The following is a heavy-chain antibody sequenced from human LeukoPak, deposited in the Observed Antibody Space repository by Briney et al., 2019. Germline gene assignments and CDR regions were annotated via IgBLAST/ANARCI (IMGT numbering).Heavy chain of an antibody. CDR2: IYTSGST. D-gene: IGHD6-19*01. V-gene: IGHV4-4*07. Sequence: SETLSLTCTVSGDSISNYYWSWIRQPAGKGLEWIGRIYTSGSTNYNPSLKSRVTMSVDTSKNQFSLKLSSVTAADTAVYYCARVAGDLYYYYYMDVWGKGTTVTVSS. CDR3: ARVAGDLYYYYYMDV. J-gene: IGHJ6*03. CDR1: GDSISNYY.